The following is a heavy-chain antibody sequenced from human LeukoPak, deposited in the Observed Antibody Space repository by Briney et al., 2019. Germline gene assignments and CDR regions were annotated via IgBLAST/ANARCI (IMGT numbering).Heavy chain of an antibody. Sequence: SGTLSLTCTVSGGSISSSSYYWGWIRQPPGKGLEWIGSIYYSGSTYYNPSLRSRVTISVDTSKNQFSLKLSSVTAADTAVYYCARVNKYYYDSSRMWFDPWGQGTLVTVSS. CDR3: ARVNKYYYDSSRMWFDP. CDR1: GGSISSSSYY. V-gene: IGHV4-39*07. D-gene: IGHD3-22*01. CDR2: IYYSGST. J-gene: IGHJ5*02.